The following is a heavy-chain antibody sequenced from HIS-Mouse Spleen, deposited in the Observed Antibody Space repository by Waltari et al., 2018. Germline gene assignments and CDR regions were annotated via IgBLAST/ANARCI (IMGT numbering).Heavy chain of an antibody. CDR3: ARDPGYSSSSNAFDI. D-gene: IGHD6-6*01. Sequence: QVQLQESGPGLVKPSETLSLTCTVSGYSISSGSYLGWILQPPGKGLEWIGSIYHSGSTYYNPSLKSRVTISVDTSKNQFSLKLSSVTAADTAVYYCARDPGYSSSSNAFDIWGQGTMVTVSS. J-gene: IGHJ3*02. CDR1: GYSISSGSY. CDR2: IYHSGST. V-gene: IGHV4-38-2*02.